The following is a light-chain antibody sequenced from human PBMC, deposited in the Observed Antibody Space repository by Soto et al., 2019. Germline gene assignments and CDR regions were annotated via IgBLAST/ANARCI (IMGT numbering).Light chain of an antibody. J-gene: IGLJ1*01. CDR1: SSDVGGHNY. V-gene: IGLV2-14*01. CDR3: SSYTSSSTLLYV. CDR2: DVS. Sequence: QSALTQPASVSGSPGQSITISCTGTSSDVGGHNYVSWYQQHPGKAPKLMIYDVSNRPSGVSNRFSGSKSGNTASLTISGFQAEDEADYYCSSYTSSSTLLYVFGTGTKLTVL.